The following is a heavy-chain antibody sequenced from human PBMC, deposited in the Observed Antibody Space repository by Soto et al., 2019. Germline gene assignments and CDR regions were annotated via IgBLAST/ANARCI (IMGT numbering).Heavy chain of an antibody. CDR1: GFTFSSYG. D-gene: IGHD2-21*02. V-gene: IGHV3-30*18. CDR3: AKDKGLIVVVTATPGYFQN. J-gene: IGHJ1*01. Sequence: QVQLVESGGGVVQPGRSLRLSCAASGFTFSSYGMHWVRQAPGKGLEWVAAISYDGSDKYYADSVKGRFTISRDNSKNTLYLQMNSLRAEDTAVYYCAKDKGLIVVVTATPGYFQNWGQGTLVTVSS. CDR2: ISYDGSDK.